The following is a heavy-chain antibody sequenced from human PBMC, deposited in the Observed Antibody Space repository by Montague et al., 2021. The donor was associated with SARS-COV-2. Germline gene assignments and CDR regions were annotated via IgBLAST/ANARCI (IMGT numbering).Heavy chain of an antibody. D-gene: IGHD6-13*01. Sequence: SETLSLTCNVSGASINDYYWNWLRQPPGKRLEWIGYVYNAVRTTYNPSLKGRVTISLDTSTNQISLKLTSMTAADAAVYFCARGAAGGLFCFDYWGLGTLVTVSS. CDR3: ARGAAGGLFCFDY. CDR1: GASINDYY. J-gene: IGHJ4*02. V-gene: IGHV4-59*01. CDR2: VYNAVRT.